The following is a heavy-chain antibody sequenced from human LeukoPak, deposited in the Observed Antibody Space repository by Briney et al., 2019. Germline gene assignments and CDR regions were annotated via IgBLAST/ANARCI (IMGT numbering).Heavy chain of an antibody. V-gene: IGHV1-2*02. CDR3: ARDSSIAVAATGFDY. J-gene: IGHJ4*02. CDR1: GYTLTGYF. Sequence: ASVKVSCKASGYTLTGYFIHWVRQAPGQGLEWMRWINPNSGGTNYAQKFQGRVTMTRDMSTSTVYMELSSLRSEDTAVFYCARDSSIAVAATGFDYWGQGTLVTVSS. D-gene: IGHD6-13*01. CDR2: INPNSGGT.